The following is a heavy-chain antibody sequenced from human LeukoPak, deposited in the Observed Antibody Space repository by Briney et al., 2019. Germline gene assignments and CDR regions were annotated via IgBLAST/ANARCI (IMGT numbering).Heavy chain of an antibody. Sequence: ASVKVSCKASGFTFISSAMQWVRQARGQRLEWIGWIVVGSGNTNYAQKFQERVTITMDMSTSTVYMEVSSMRSEDTAVYYCAAGYNCSSGSSYMDVWGKGTTVTISS. CDR2: IVVGSGNT. J-gene: IGHJ6*03. CDR3: AAGYNCSSGSSYMDV. D-gene: IGHD3-10*01. CDR1: GFTFISSA. V-gene: IGHV1-58*02.